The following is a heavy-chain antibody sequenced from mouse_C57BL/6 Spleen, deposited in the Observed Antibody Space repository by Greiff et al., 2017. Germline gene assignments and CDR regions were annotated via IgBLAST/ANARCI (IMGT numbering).Heavy chain of an antibody. CDR2: IHPNSGST. CDR1: GYTFTSYW. CDR3: ARSVTTVGYAMDY. Sequence: VQLQQPGAELVKPGASVKLSCKASGYTFTSYWMHWVKQRPGQGLEWIGMIHPNSGSTNYNEKFKSKATLTVDKSSSTAYMQLSSLTSEDSAVEYGARSVTTVGYAMDYWGQGTSVTVAS. J-gene: IGHJ4*01. V-gene: IGHV1-64*01. D-gene: IGHD1-1*01.